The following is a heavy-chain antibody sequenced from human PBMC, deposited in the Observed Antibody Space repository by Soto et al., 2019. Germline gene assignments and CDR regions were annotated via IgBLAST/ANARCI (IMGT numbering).Heavy chain of an antibody. J-gene: IGHJ4*02. CDR2: IIADNGNT. D-gene: IGHD1-26*01. V-gene: IGHV1-3*01. CDR1: GYTFTSYA. CDR3: ARGSGSFFPYFNY. Sequence: ASVKVSCKASGYTFTSYAIHWVRQAPGQRLEWMGWIIADNGNTKYSQKFQGIVTITRDVSANTASLELISLRSEDTAVYYCARGSGSFFPYFNYWSQGTLVTVSS.